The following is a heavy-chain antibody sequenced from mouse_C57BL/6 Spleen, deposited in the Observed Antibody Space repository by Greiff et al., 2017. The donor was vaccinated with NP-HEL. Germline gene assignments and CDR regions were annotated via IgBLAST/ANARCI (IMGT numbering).Heavy chain of an antibody. V-gene: IGHV1-55*01. J-gene: IGHJ2*01. D-gene: IGHD1-1*01. Sequence: VQLQQSGAELVKPGASVKMSCKASGYTFTSYWITWVKQRPGQGLEWIGDIYPGSGSTNYNEKFKSKATLTVDTSSSTAYMQLSSLTSEDSAVYYCARWDYYGSSPGYWGQGTTLTVSS. CDR3: ARWDYYGSSPGY. CDR1: GYTFTSYW. CDR2: IYPGSGST.